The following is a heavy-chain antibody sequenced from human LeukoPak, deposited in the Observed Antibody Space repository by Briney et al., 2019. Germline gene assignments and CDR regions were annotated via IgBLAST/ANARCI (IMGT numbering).Heavy chain of an antibody. D-gene: IGHD4-17*01. CDR1: GYTLTSYG. V-gene: IGHV1-18*01. Sequence: GASVKVSCEASGYTLTSYGINWMRQAPGRGLEWMGWISTQSGNTNYAQKVQDRLTLTTDRSTNTAYMELRSLRADDTAVYYCARGAYGDKWGQGTLVTVSS. CDR2: ISTQSGNT. J-gene: IGHJ4*02. CDR3: ARGAYGDK.